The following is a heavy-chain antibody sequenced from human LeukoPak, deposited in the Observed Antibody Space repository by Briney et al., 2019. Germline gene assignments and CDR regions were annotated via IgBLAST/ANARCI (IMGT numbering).Heavy chain of an antibody. CDR2: ISSSSSYI. D-gene: IGHD1-26*01. J-gene: IGHJ4*02. V-gene: IGHV3-21*01. Sequence: PGGSLRLSCAASGFTFSSYSMNWVRQAPGKGREWVSSISSSSSYIYYANSVKGRFTVSRDNAKNSLYLQMNSLRAEYTAVYYCASASRGSYYYWGQGTLLTVSS. CDR1: GFTFSSYS. CDR3: ASASRGSYYY.